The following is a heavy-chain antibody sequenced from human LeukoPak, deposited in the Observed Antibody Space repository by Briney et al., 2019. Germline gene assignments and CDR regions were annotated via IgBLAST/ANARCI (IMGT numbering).Heavy chain of an antibody. Sequence: GGSLRLSCAASGFTFSSYGMHWVRQAPGKGLEWVAVIWYDGSNKYYADSVKGRFTISRDNSKNTLYLQMNSLRAEDTAVYYCARRREYGYNYDYWGQGTLVTVSS. V-gene: IGHV3-33*01. CDR1: GFTFSSYG. CDR2: IWYDGSNK. D-gene: IGHD5-24*01. J-gene: IGHJ4*02. CDR3: ARRREYGYNYDY.